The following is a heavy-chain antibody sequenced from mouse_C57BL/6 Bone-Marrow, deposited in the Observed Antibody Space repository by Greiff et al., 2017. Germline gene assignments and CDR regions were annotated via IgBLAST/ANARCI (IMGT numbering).Heavy chain of an antibody. J-gene: IGHJ2*01. V-gene: IGHV1-59*01. Sequence: VQLQQPGAELVRPGTSVKLSCKASGYTFTSYWMHWVKQRPGQGLEWIGVIDPSDSYTNYNQKFKGKATLTVDTSSSTAYMQLSSLTSEDSAVYYCARRDLRFDYWGQGTTRTGSS. D-gene: IGHD1-1*01. CDR3: ARRDLRFDY. CDR1: GYTFTSYW. CDR2: IDPSDSYT.